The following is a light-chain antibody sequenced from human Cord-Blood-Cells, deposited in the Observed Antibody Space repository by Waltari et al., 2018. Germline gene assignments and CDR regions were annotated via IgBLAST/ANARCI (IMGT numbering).Light chain of an antibody. CDR1: CSDVGGYNY. J-gene: IGLJ7*01. CDR2: DVS. CDR3: SSSTGSSTQHAV. Sequence: QSALTQPASVSGSPGQSITISCTGTCSDVGGYNYVSWYQQHPGKAPKPMIYDVSNRPSGVSNRFSGSRSGNTASLTISGLQAENEAEYYCSSSTGSSTQHAVFGGGTQLTVL. V-gene: IGLV2-14*03.